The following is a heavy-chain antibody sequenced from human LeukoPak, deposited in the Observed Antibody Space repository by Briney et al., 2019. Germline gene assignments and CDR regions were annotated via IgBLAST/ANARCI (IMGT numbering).Heavy chain of an antibody. V-gene: IGHV3-30*02. CDR3: AKVMFGYYYDSSGYYYPNDAFDI. CDR2: IRYDGSNK. Sequence: GGSLRLSCAASGFTFSSYGMHWVRQAPGKGLEWVAFIRYDGSNKYYADSVKGRFTISRDNSKNTLYLQMNSLRAEDTAVYYCAKVMFGYYYDSSGYYYPNDAFDIWGQGTMVTVSS. D-gene: IGHD3-22*01. CDR1: GFTFSSYG. J-gene: IGHJ3*02.